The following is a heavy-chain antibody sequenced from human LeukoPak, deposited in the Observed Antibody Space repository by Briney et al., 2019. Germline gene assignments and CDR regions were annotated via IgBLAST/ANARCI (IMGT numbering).Heavy chain of an antibody. Sequence: GGSLRLSCAASGFTFSDYYMSWLRQAPGKGLEWVSYISSSSSTIYYADSVKGRFTISRDNAKNSLYLQMNSLRAEDTAVYYCASFPSQWELSLDYWGQGTLVTVSS. CDR2: ISSSSSTI. V-gene: IGHV3-11*04. CDR1: GFTFSDYY. J-gene: IGHJ4*02. D-gene: IGHD3-16*02. CDR3: ASFPSQWELSLDY.